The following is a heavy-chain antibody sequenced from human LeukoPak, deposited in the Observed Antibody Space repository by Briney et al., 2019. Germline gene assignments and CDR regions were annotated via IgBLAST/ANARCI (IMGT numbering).Heavy chain of an antibody. V-gene: IGHV4-30-4*02. CDR1: GGSITSGDYY. CDR3: ARAGYYYGSGSYSPFDY. J-gene: IGHJ4*02. D-gene: IGHD3-10*01. CDR2: IYYSGST. Sequence: SETLSLTCTVSGGSITSGDYYWSWIRQPPGKGLEWIGYIYYSGSTYYNPSLKSRVTISLDTSKSQFSLKLSSVTAADTAVYYCARAGYYYGSGSYSPFDYWGQGILVTVSS.